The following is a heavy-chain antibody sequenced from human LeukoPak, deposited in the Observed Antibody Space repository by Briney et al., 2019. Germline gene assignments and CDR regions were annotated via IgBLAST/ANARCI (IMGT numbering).Heavy chain of an antibody. J-gene: IGHJ4*02. CDR3: ARERWLQSGYFDY. V-gene: IGHV3-23*01. CDR1: GFTFSSYA. CDR2: ISGSGGDT. D-gene: IGHD5-24*01. Sequence: GGSLRLSCAASGFTFSSYAMRWVRQAPGKGLEWVSAISGSGGDTYYADSVKGRFTISRDNSKNTLYLQMNSLRAEDTAVYYCARERWLQSGYFDYWGQGTLVTVSS.